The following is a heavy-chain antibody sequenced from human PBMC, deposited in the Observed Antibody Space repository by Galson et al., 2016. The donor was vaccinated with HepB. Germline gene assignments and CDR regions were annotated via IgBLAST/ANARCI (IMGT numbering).Heavy chain of an antibody. CDR2: ISSSSTTI. CDR1: GFTFSSYS. Sequence: LRLSCAASGFTFSSYSMDWVRQAPGKGLEWVSCISSSSTTIYYADSVKGRFTISRDNAENSLYLQMNSLRDEDTAIYYCARAPPPRYCSGGSCYGGYGMDVWGQGTTVTVSS. J-gene: IGHJ6*02. V-gene: IGHV3-48*02. D-gene: IGHD2-15*01. CDR3: ARAPPPRYCSGGSCYGGYGMDV.